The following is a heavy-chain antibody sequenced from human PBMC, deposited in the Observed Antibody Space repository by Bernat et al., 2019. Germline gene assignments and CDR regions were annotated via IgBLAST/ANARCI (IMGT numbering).Heavy chain of an antibody. CDR2: IKSETDGGTT. Sequence: EVQLVESGGGLVKPGGSLRLSCAASGFTFSNAWMSWVRQAPGKGLEWVGRIKSETDGGTTDYAAPVKGRFTISRDDSKNTLYLQMHSLNTEDTAVYYCTTDRRSGWYYFDYWGQGTLVTVSS. D-gene: IGHD6-19*01. CDR3: TTDRRSGWYYFDY. V-gene: IGHV3-15*01. J-gene: IGHJ4*02. CDR1: GFTFSNAW.